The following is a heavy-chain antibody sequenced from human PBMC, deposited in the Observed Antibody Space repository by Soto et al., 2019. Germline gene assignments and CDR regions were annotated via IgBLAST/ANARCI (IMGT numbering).Heavy chain of an antibody. CDR1: GYTFTSYY. J-gene: IGHJ5*02. D-gene: IGHD3-9*01. CDR3: VKSPGILNGYLDL. V-gene: IGHV1-46*04. CDR2: INPFGGST. Sequence: ASVKVSCKASGYTFTSYYMHWVRQAPGQGPEWVGIINPFGGSTYYADSVKGRFTISRDNSWNTLYLQMSSLRAEDTAVYYCVKSPGILNGYLDLWGQGTLVTVSS.